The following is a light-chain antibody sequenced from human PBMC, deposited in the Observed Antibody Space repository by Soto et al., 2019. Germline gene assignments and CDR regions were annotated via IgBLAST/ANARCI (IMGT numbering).Light chain of an antibody. Sequence: EIVLTQSPGTLSLSPGESATLSCRASQSVRSSYLAWYQQRPGQAPRLLFYGASTRATGIPARFSGSWSGTEFTLTISSLQSEDFAIYYCQQYSNWPFTFGGGTKVDIK. J-gene: IGKJ4*01. CDR3: QQYSNWPFT. CDR2: GAS. V-gene: IGKV3-15*01. CDR1: QSVRSSY.